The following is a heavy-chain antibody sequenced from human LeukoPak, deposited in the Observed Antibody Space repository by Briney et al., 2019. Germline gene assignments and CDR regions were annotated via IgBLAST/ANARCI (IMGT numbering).Heavy chain of an antibody. V-gene: IGHV4-39*07. CDR2: INHSGST. CDR3: ARGRGAVDV. Sequence: PSETLSLTCTVSGGSISSGGYYWSWIRQPPGKGLEWIGEINHSGSTNYNPSLKSRVTISVDTSKNQFSLKLSSVTAADTAVYYCARGRGAVDVWGQGTTVTVSS. J-gene: IGHJ6*02. CDR1: GGSISSGGYY. D-gene: IGHD1-26*01.